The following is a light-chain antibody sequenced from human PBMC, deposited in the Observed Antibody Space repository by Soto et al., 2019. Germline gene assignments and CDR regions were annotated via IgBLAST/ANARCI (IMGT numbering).Light chain of an antibody. CDR1: QGITNY. CDR3: QKYNGAPWT. CDR2: AAS. J-gene: IGKJ1*01. Sequence: DIQMNQSPSSLSASVGDRVIITCRASQGITNYLAWYQQKAGKAPKLLIYAASTRQSGVPYRFSGSGSGTDFSLTISSLQPEDVATYYCQKYNGAPWTFGQGTKVEIK. V-gene: IGKV1-27*01.